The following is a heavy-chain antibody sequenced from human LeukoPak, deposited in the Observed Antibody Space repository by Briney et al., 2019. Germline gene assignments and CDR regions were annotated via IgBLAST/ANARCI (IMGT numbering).Heavy chain of an antibody. D-gene: IGHD5-12*01. CDR3: ARDSGYLPFDH. V-gene: IGHV3-23*01. CDR1: GITFSSYG. J-gene: IGHJ4*02. Sequence: PGGSLRLSCAASGITFSSYGMSWVRQAPGKGLEWVSGISWNSGSLGYADSVKGRFTISRDNSKNTLYLQMNSLRAEDTAVYYCARDSGYLPFDHWGQGTLVTVSS. CDR2: ISWNSGSL.